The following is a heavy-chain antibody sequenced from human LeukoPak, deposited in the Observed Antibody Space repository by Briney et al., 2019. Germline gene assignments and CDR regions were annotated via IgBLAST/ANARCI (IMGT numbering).Heavy chain of an antibody. CDR1: GYSISSGYH. D-gene: IGHD6-13*01. CDR2: IYHSGST. CDR3: ARIAAAATYDAFDI. V-gene: IGHV4-38-2*01. Sequence: SETLSLTCAVSGYSISSGYHWGWIRQPPGKGLEWIGSIYHSGSTYYNPSLKSRVTISVDTSKNQFSLKLSSVTAADTAVYYCARIAAAATYDAFDIWGQGTRVTVSS. J-gene: IGHJ3*02.